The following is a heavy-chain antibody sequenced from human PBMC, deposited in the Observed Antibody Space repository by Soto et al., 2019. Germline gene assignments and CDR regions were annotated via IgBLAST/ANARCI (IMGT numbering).Heavy chain of an antibody. CDR2: IYYSGST. CDR3: ARRWGRTFDY. V-gene: IGHV4-59*08. J-gene: IGHJ4*02. Sequence: SETLSLSCTVSGVSISSYYWSWIRQPPGKGLEWIGYIYYSGSTNYNPSLKSRVTISVDTSKNQFSLKLSSVTAADTAVYYCARRWGRTFDYWGQGTLVTVSS. D-gene: IGHD7-27*01. CDR1: GVSISSYY.